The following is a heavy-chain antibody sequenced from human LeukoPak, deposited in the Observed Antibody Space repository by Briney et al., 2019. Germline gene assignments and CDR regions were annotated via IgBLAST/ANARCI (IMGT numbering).Heavy chain of an antibody. Sequence: ASVKVSCKASGYTFTGYYMHWVRQAPGQGLEWMGWINPNSGGTNYAQKFQGRVTMTRDTSISTAYMELSRLRSDDTAVYCCARDEDSSGYCFDYWGQGTLVTVSS. CDR2: INPNSGGT. V-gene: IGHV1-2*02. J-gene: IGHJ4*02. CDR3: ARDEDSSGYCFDY. D-gene: IGHD3-22*01. CDR1: GYTFTGYY.